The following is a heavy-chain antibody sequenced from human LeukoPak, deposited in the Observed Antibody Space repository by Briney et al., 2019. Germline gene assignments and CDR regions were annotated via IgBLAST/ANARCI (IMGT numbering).Heavy chain of an antibody. J-gene: IGHJ6*02. CDR3: AKLAKYFYGSETYYFFEH. CDR2: IKQDGTEK. CDR1: GFSFTTYW. D-gene: IGHD3-10*01. V-gene: IGHV3-7*01. Sequence: GESLRLSCGASGFSFTTYWMGWVRQAPGKGLEWVANIKQDGTEKYYVDSVKGRFTISRDNAKNSLYLQMNSLRVEDTAVYYCAKLAKYFYGSETYYFFEHWGQGTTVTASS.